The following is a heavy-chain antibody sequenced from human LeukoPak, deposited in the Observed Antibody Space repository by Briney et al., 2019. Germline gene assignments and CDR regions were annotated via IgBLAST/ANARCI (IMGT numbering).Heavy chain of an antibody. CDR2: IKQDGSEK. V-gene: IGHV3-7*01. Sequence: GGSLRLSCAASGFTFSSYWMSWVRQAPGKGLEWVANIKQDGSEKYYVDSVKGRFTISRDNAKNSLYLQMNSLRAEDTAVYYCARDHSSSSPYYFDYWGQGTLVTVSS. D-gene: IGHD6-13*01. CDR1: GFTFSSYW. CDR3: ARDHSSSSPYYFDY. J-gene: IGHJ4*02.